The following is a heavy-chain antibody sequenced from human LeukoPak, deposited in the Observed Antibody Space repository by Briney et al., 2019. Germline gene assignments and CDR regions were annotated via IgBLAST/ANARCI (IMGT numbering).Heavy chain of an antibody. CDR2: ISYDGSNK. V-gene: IGHV3-30*18. J-gene: IGHJ6*02. CDR3: AKDSAVAGMGYYYGMDV. Sequence: GGSLRLSCAASGFTFSSYGMHWVRQAPGKGLEWVAVISYDGSNKYYADSVKGRFTISRDNSKNTLYLQMNSLRAEDKAVYYCAKDSAVAGMGYYYGMDVWGQGTTVTVSS. D-gene: IGHD6-19*01. CDR1: GFTFSSYG.